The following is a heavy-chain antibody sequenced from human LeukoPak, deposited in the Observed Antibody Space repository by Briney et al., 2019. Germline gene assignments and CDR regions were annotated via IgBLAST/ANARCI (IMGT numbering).Heavy chain of an antibody. Sequence: ASVKVSCKASGYTFIDYYMHWVRQAPGQGLEWMGWINPNSGGTNYAQKFQGRVTMTRDTSISTAYMELSRLRSDDTAVYYCARGVYSSGYGDSWGQGTLVTVSS. CDR3: ARGVYSSGYGDS. CDR2: INPNSGGT. J-gene: IGHJ4*02. D-gene: IGHD3-22*01. V-gene: IGHV1-2*02. CDR1: GYTFIDYY.